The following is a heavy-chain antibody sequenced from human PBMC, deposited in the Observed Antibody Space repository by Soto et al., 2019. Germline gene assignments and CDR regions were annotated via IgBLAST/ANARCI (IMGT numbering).Heavy chain of an antibody. CDR3: ARLKGTAELHNWFDP. D-gene: IGHD1-26*01. J-gene: IGHJ5*02. CDR1: GGSISSSSYY. Sequence: SETLSLTRTVSGGSISSSSYYWGWIRQPPGKGLEWIGSIYYSGSTYYNPSLKSRVTISVDTSKNQFSLKLSSVTAADTAVYYCARLKGTAELHNWFDPWGQGTLVTVSS. V-gene: IGHV4-39*01. CDR2: IYYSGST.